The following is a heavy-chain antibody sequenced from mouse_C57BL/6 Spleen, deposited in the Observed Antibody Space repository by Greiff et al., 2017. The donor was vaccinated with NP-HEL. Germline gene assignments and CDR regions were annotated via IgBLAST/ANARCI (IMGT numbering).Heavy chain of an antibody. CDR3: ARRGYSNYEYAMDY. J-gene: IGHJ4*01. Sequence: QVQLQQPGAELVKPGASVKMSCKASGYTFTSYWITWVKQRPGPGLEWIGDIYPGSGSTNYNEKFKSKATLTVDTSSSTAYMQLSSLTSEDSAVYYCARRGYSNYEYAMDYWGQGTSVTVSS. D-gene: IGHD2-5*01. CDR2: IYPGSGST. CDR1: GYTFTSYW. V-gene: IGHV1-55*01.